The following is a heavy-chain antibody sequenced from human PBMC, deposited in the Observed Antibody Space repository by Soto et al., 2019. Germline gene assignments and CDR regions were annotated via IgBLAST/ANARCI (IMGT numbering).Heavy chain of an antibody. Sequence: APVKCSFKASGYTFTNYGISWVRQAPGQGLDCIGWISSYNGNKNYAQKVQGRVTLTTDSSTSKTYMELRRLRYDDKAVYYCARGPRYCSTTTCFSGVTWFDPWGQGTLVTVSS. CDR2: ISSYNGNK. CDR3: ARGPRYCSTTTCFSGVTWFDP. V-gene: IGHV1-18*04. J-gene: IGHJ5*02. CDR1: GYTFTNYG. D-gene: IGHD2-2*01.